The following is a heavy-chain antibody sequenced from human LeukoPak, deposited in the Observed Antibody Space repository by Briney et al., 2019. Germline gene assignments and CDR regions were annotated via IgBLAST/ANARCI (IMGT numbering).Heavy chain of an antibody. Sequence: PSETLSLTCTVSGGSISSYCWSWIRQPPGKGLEWIGYIYYSGSTNYNPSLKSRVTISVDTSKNQFSLKLSSVTAADTAVYYCAREGRGTGNYYGMDVWGQGTTVTVSS. CDR2: IYYSGST. CDR3: AREGRGTGNYYGMDV. D-gene: IGHD1-1*01. J-gene: IGHJ6*02. V-gene: IGHV4-59*01. CDR1: GGSISSYC.